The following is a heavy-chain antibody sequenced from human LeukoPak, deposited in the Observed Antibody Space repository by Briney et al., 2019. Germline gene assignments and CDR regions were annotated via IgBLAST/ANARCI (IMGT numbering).Heavy chain of an antibody. Sequence: ASVKVSCKASGYTFTSYYMHWVRQAPGQGLEWKGIINPSGGSTSYAQKFQGRVTMTRDTSTSTVYMELSSLRSEDTAVYYCARGSRLVLRYFDWLLNYGMDVWGQGTTVTVSS. CDR1: GYTFTSYY. CDR2: INPSGGST. D-gene: IGHD3-9*01. V-gene: IGHV1-46*01. CDR3: ARGSRLVLRYFDWLLNYGMDV. J-gene: IGHJ6*02.